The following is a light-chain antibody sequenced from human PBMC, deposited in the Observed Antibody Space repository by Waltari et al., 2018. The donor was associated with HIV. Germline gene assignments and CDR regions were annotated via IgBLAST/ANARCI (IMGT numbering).Light chain of an antibody. J-gene: IGKJ5*01. CDR3: QQRAISPGT. CDR1: QSIATY. V-gene: IGKV3-11*01. Sequence: EILLTQSTAPLSLSPAARAHLSCRASQSIATYLARSQHKPGQPPRLLMPHPSTRATGIPARFSGSGSGTDFTLTISSLEPEDFAIYYCQQRAISPGTFDHGTRLDIK. CDR2: HPS.